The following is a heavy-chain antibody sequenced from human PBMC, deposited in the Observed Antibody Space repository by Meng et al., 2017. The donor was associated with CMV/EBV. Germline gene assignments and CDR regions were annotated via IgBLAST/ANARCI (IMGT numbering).Heavy chain of an antibody. Sequence: GQRHQWVPGHVNPPDTLSLTCSVYGGSFSGHYSSWIRQPPVKGLEWIGEINHSGSTNYNPSLKSRVTISVDTSKNQFSLKLSSVTAADTAVYYCARGFPSLRKPAYYFDYWGQGTLVTVSS. V-gene: IGHV4-34*01. CDR2: INHSGST. D-gene: IGHD2-2*01. CDR1: GGSFSGHY. J-gene: IGHJ4*02. CDR3: ARGFPSLRKPAYYFDY.